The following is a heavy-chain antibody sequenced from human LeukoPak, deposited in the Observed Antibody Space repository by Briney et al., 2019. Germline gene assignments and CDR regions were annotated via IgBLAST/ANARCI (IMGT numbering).Heavy chain of an antibody. V-gene: IGHV7-4-1*02. Sequence: ASVKVSCKASGGTFSSYAISWVRQAPGQGLEWMGWINTNTGNPTYAQGFTGRFVFSLDTSVSTAYLQISSLKAEDTAVYYCARVKRGRYYYYGMDVWGQGTTVTVSS. CDR2: INTNTGNP. CDR1: GGTFSSYA. D-gene: IGHD2-15*01. CDR3: ARVKRGRYYYYGMDV. J-gene: IGHJ6*02.